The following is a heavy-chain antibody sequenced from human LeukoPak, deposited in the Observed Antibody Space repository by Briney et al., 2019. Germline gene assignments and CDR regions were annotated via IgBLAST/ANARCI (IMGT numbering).Heavy chain of an antibody. CDR3: ARDYHGNYYFDY. J-gene: IGHJ4*02. CDR2: ISSSGSTI. V-gene: IGHV3-11*04. D-gene: IGHD4-23*01. Sequence: GGSLRLSCAASGFTFSDYYMSWLRQAPGKGLEGVSYISSSGSTIYYADSVKGRFTISRDNAKNSLYLQMNSLRAEDTAVYYCARDYHGNYYFDYWGQGTLVTVSS. CDR1: GFTFSDYY.